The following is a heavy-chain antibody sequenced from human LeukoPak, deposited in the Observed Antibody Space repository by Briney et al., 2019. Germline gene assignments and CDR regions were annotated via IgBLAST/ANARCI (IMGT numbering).Heavy chain of an antibody. J-gene: IGHJ4*02. CDR1: GYTFTGYY. D-gene: IGHD6-19*01. Sequence: GASVKVSCKASGYTFTGYYIHWVRQAPGQGLEWMGWINANSGGTDYAQNFQGRVTMTRDTSISTAYMEVSRLRSDDTAMYYCARDRTKRYSSGPDYWGQGTLVTVSS. V-gene: IGHV1-2*02. CDR3: ARDRTKRYSSGPDY. CDR2: INANSGGT.